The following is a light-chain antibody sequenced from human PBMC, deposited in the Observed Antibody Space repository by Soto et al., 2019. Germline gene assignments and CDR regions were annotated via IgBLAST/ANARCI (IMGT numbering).Light chain of an antibody. CDR3: LSYDRSLRGAV. J-gene: IGLJ2*01. CDR2: DNN. V-gene: IGLV1-40*01. Sequence: QSVLKQPPSGAGAPGPRVTISCTWSGSNFGSGYDVHWYQHLPGAAPKLLIYDNNNRPSGLHDRFSGSRSGTSASLAITGLQTADDGDYYCLSYDRSLRGAVFGGGTKLTVL. CDR1: GSNFGSGYD.